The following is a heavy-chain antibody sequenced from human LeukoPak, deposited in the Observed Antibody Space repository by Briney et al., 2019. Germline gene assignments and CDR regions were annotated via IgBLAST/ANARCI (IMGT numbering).Heavy chain of an antibody. CDR3: ARISSSNWYNERGAFDV. J-gene: IGHJ3*01. CDR1: GGSISTSNYY. CDR2: VYYTGST. V-gene: IGHV4-61*05. Sequence: SETLSPTCTVSGGSISTSNYYWGWIRQPPGKGLEWIGFVYYTGSTNYSPSLKSRVTISVDTSKNQFSLKLRSVTAADTAVYYCARISSSNWYNERGAFDVWGQGTMVTVSS. D-gene: IGHD6-13*01.